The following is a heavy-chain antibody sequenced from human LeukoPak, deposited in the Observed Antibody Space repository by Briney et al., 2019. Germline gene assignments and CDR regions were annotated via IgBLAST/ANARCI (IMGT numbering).Heavy chain of an antibody. Sequence: SETLSLTCTVSGGSISSYYWSWIRQPPGKGLEWIGYIYYSGSTNYNPSLKSRVTISVDTSKNQFSLKLSSVTAADTAVYYCARALVPAVTNWFDPWGQGTLVTVSS. CDR1: GGSISSYY. J-gene: IGHJ5*02. D-gene: IGHD2-2*01. CDR2: IYYSGST. CDR3: ARALVPAVTNWFDP. V-gene: IGHV4-59*01.